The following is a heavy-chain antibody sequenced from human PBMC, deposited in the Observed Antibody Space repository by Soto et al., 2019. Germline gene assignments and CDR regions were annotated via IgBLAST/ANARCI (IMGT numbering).Heavy chain of an antibody. D-gene: IGHD6-19*01. CDR1: GFSLANYP. Sequence: GGSLRLSCVASGFSLANYPMNWVRQTPGKGLEWISYSSPRGDTIYYADSVEGRFTISRDNARNSLSLHMSSLRDEDSALYYCAKGPHTNVGWPYYFESWGQGVPVTFSS. J-gene: IGHJ4*02. CDR2: SSPRGDTI. V-gene: IGHV3-48*02. CDR3: AKGPHTNVGWPYYFES.